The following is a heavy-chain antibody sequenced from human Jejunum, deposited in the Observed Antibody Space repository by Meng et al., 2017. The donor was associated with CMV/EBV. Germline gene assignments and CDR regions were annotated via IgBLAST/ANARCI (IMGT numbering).Heavy chain of an antibody. V-gene: IGHV3-23*01. J-gene: IGHJ4*02. CDR1: GFTIKSFA. CDR2: IGGSGQNT. Sequence: SGFTIKSFAMGWVRQAPGKGLEWVSGIGGSGQNTAYAESVKGRFTISRDNYKETVYLEMSNLRAEDTATYYCARDPFYNFWTGSHFELWGRGTLVTVSS. D-gene: IGHD3/OR15-3a*01. CDR3: ARDPFYNFWTGSHFEL.